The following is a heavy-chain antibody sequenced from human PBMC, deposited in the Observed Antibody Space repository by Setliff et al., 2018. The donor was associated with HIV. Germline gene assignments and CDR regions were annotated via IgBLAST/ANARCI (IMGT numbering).Heavy chain of an antibody. Sequence: NPSETLSLTCIVSGGSISSSSYYWGWIRQPPGKGLEWIGTVYYSGSTYYNPSLKSRVTISVDTSENQFSLKLSSVTAADTAVYYCARDGYSSSWYVISGSFDYWGQGILVTVS. J-gene: IGHJ4*02. CDR1: GGSISSSSYY. D-gene: IGHD6-13*01. CDR2: VYYSGST. CDR3: ARDGYSSSWYVISGSFDY. V-gene: IGHV4-39*07.